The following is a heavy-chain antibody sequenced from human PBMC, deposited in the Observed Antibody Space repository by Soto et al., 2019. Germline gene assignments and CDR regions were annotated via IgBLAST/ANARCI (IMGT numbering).Heavy chain of an antibody. CDR1: PGSISSSY. Sequence: SETLSLTCTVSPGSISSSYLSWIRQPPGRGLEWIGHVAYSGTTKYNPSLKSRGSISVSTSKRQFSLRLTSVTAADTAVYYCAREAQDYYFDHWGQGILVTVSS. CDR2: VAYSGTT. D-gene: IGHD1-26*01. J-gene: IGHJ5*02. V-gene: IGHV4-59*01. CDR3: AREAQDYYFDH.